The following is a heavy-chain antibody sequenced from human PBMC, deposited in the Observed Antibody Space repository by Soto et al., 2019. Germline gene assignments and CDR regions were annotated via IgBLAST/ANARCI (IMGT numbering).Heavy chain of an antibody. V-gene: IGHV3-23*04. CDR1: GFTFRNFA. CDR2: LLRSGSTT. D-gene: IGHD2-21*02. CDR3: AKDAISGDGIWLMDS. J-gene: IGHJ4*02. Sequence: VHLVESGGGVVQPGRSLRLSCAASGFTFRNFAMTWARQAPGKGLEWVAGLLRSGSTTYYADSVKGRFTISSDISASSLYLQMDNLRAEDTAVYYCAKDAISGDGIWLMDSWGQGTVVTVSS.